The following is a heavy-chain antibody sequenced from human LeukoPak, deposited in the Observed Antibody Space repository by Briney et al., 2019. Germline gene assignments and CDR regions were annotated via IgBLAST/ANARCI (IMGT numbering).Heavy chain of an antibody. Sequence: GGSLRLSCVASGFTFSSSWMHWVRQVPGKGLVWVSRTNSDGSIINYADSVKGRFTISRDNSKNTLYLQMNSLRAEDTAVYYCAKKEYSSSTYYYGMDVWGQGTTVTVSS. CDR2: TNSDGSII. CDR1: GFTFSSSW. J-gene: IGHJ6*02. V-gene: IGHV3-74*01. CDR3: AKKEYSSSTYYYGMDV. D-gene: IGHD6-6*01.